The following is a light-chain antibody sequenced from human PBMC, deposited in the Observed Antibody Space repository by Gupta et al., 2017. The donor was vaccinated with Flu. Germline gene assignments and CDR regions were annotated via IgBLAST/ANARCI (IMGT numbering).Light chain of an antibody. CDR1: QTVLYSSNNKNY. CDR2: WAS. V-gene: IGKV4-1*01. Sequence: DIVMTQSPDSLAVSLGERATINCKSSQTVLYSSNNKNYLAWYQQKLGHPPKLLIYWASTRESGVPDRFSGSGSRTDFTLTISSLQAEDVAVYYCQQYYGTPLTFGGGTKVEIK. CDR3: QQYYGTPLT. J-gene: IGKJ4*01.